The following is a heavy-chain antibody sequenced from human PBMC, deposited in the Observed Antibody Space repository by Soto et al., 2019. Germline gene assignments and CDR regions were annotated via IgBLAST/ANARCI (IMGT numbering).Heavy chain of an antibody. J-gene: IGHJ4*02. D-gene: IGHD2-15*01. CDR2: ITPMLGTA. CDR1: GDTLSTYA. CDR3: ARVPPGSCSGGTCFYHYFDH. V-gene: IGHV1-69*13. Sequence: SVKVSCKASGDTLSTYATNWVRQAPGQGLEWMGGITPMLGTADYAQKFQGRLTITADESMGTAYMELSSLSSEDTPLYYRARVPPGSCSGGTCFYHYFDHWGQGTLVTVSS.